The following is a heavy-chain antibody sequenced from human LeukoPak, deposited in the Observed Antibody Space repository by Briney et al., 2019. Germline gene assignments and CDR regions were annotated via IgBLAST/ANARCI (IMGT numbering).Heavy chain of an antibody. CDR3: ARDKGDYYDGDAFDI. D-gene: IGHD3-22*01. CDR1: GFTFSSYW. V-gene: IGHV3-7*01. J-gene: IGHJ3*02. CDR2: IKEDGGEK. Sequence: GGSLRLSCAASGFTFSSYWMSWVRQAPGKGLEWVANIKEDGGEKYSVDSVKGRFTISRDNAMNSLYLEMNSLRAEDTALYYCARDKGDYYDGDAFDIWGQGTMVTVSS.